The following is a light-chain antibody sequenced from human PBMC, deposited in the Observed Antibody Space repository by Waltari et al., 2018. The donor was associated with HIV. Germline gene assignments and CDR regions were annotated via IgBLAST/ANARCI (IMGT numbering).Light chain of an antibody. Sequence: DIVMTQSPDSLAVSLGARATLNCKSSQSVLNRSNGRNSLAWYQQKPGQPPKLLIYWASTRESGVPDRFGGSGSGTEFTLTISGLQAEDVAVYDCQHYYDTLVTFGGGTRVEI. V-gene: IGKV4-1*01. CDR3: QHYYDTLVT. CDR1: QSVLNRSNGRNS. J-gene: IGKJ4*01. CDR2: WAS.